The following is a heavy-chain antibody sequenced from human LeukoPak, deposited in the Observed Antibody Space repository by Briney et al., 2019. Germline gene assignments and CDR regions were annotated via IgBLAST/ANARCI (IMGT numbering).Heavy chain of an antibody. CDR3: ARVDGSGSYSRFDP. Sequence: ASETLSLTCTVSGGSISSYYWSWIRQPPGKGLEWIGYIYYSGGTNYNPSLKSRVTISVDTSKNQFSLKLSSVTAADTAVYYCARVDGSGSYSRFDPWGQGTLVTVSS. CDR2: IYYSGGT. D-gene: IGHD3-10*01. J-gene: IGHJ5*02. V-gene: IGHV4-59*01. CDR1: GGSISSYY.